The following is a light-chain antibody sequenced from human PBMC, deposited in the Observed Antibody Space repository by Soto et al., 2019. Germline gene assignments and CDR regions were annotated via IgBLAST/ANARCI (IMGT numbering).Light chain of an antibody. V-gene: IGLV2-14*01. CDR3: SSYTPSNTLVV. Sequence: QSALTQPASMSGSPGQSITISCTGTSSDIGVYNYVSWYQQYPGKAPKVMIYEVTNRPSGVSNRFSGSKSGNTASLTISGLQAEDEAVYYCSSYTPSNTLVVFGGGTQLTGL. J-gene: IGLJ2*01. CDR1: SSDIGVYNY. CDR2: EVT.